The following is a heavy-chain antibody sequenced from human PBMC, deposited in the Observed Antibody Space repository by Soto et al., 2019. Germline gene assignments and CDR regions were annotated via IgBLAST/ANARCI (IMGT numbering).Heavy chain of an antibody. Sequence: GGSLRLSCAASGFTFSSYAMSWVRQAPGKGLEWVSAISGSGGSTYYADSVKGRFTISRDNSKNTLYLQMNSLRAEDTAVYYCAKSTYYYDSSGYYYFDYWGQGTLVTVSS. CDR2: ISGSGGST. J-gene: IGHJ4*02. CDR1: GFTFSSYA. CDR3: AKSTYYYDSSGYYYFDY. V-gene: IGHV3-23*01. D-gene: IGHD3-22*01.